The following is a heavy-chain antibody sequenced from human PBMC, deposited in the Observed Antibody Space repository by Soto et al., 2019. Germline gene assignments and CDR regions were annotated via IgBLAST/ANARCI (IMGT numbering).Heavy chain of an antibody. V-gene: IGHV3-30*18. Sequence: QVQLVESGGGVVQPGRSLRLSCAASGFTFSSYGMHWVRQAPGKGLEWVAVISYDGGNKYYADSVKGRFTISRDNSKNTLYLQMNSLRAEDTAVYYCAKVVPAARDSNWFDPWGQGTLVTVSS. J-gene: IGHJ5*02. CDR2: ISYDGGNK. D-gene: IGHD2-2*01. CDR3: AKVVPAARDSNWFDP. CDR1: GFTFSSYG.